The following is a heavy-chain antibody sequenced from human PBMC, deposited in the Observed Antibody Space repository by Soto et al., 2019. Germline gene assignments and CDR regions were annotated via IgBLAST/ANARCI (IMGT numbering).Heavy chain of an antibody. V-gene: IGHV3-7*01. J-gene: IGHJ4*02. Sequence: GGSLRLSCAASGFTLSSYWMSWVRQAPGKGLEWVANIKQDGSEKYYVDSVKGRFTISRDNAKNSLYLQMNSLRAEDTAVYYCARVTVTNGDDYWGQGTLVTVSS. CDR2: IKQDGSEK. CDR3: ARVTVTNGDDY. CDR1: GFTLSSYW. D-gene: IGHD4-17*01.